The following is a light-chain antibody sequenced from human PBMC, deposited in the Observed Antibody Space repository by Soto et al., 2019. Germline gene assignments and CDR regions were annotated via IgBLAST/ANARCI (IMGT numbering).Light chain of an antibody. CDR3: CSYAGSSTYV. CDR2: EGG. Sequence: QSALTQPASVSGSPGQSITISCTGTSSDVGSYNLVSWYQQHPGKAHKLMIYEGGKRPSGVSDRFSGSKSGNTASLTISGFQAEDDADYYCCSYAGSSTYVFGTGTKVTVL. CDR1: SSDVGSYNL. J-gene: IGLJ1*01. V-gene: IGLV2-23*01.